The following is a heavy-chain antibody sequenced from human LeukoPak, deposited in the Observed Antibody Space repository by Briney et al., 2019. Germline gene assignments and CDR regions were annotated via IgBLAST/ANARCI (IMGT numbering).Heavy chain of an antibody. J-gene: IGHJ4*02. D-gene: IGHD3-22*01. CDR1: GGTFSSYA. CDR2: IIPILGIA. V-gene: IGHV1-69*04. CDR3: ARGEYYYDSSDTENFDY. Sequence: SVKVSCKASGGTFSSYAISWVRQAPGQGLERMGRIIPILGIANYAQKFQGRVTITADKSTSTAYMELSSLRSEDTAVYYCARGEYYYDSSDTENFDYWGQGTLVTVSS.